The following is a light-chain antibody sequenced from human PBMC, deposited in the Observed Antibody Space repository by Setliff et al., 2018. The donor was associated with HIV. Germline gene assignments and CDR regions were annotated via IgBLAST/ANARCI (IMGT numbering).Light chain of an antibody. Sequence: QSVLTQPASVSGSPGQSITISCTGSSSDIGAYNYVSWYQHHPGKAPKLMIYEVRNRPSGVSNRFSGSKSGNTASLTISGLQAEDEADYYCSAYAGSYVFGSGTRSPS. J-gene: IGLJ1*01. CDR2: EVR. CDR1: SSDIGAYNY. CDR3: SAYAGSYV. V-gene: IGLV2-14*01.